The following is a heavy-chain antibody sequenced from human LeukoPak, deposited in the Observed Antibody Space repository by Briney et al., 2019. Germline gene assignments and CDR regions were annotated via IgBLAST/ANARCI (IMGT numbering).Heavy chain of an antibody. D-gene: IGHD1-26*01. CDR3: ARVPGEWELLYYYGMDV. J-gene: IGHJ6*02. V-gene: IGHV1-69*04. CDR2: IIPILGIA. Sequence: SVKVSCKASGGTFSSYAISWVRQAPGQGLEWMGRIIPILGIANYAQKFQGRVTITADKSTSTAYMELSSLRSEDTAVYYCARVPGEWELLYYYGMDVWGQGTTVTVSS. CDR1: GGTFSSYA.